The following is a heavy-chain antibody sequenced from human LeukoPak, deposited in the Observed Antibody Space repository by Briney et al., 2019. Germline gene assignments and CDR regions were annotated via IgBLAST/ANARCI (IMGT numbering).Heavy chain of an antibody. D-gene: IGHD3-16*01. Sequence: GRSLRLSCAASGFTFDDYAMHWVRQAPGKDLEWVSGISWNSGSIGYADSVKGRFTISRDNAKNSLYLQMNSLRAEDTALYYCAKDHTYDYYYGMDVWGQGTTVTVSS. CDR3: AKDHTYDYYYGMDV. CDR2: ISWNSGSI. V-gene: IGHV3-9*01. CDR1: GFTFDDYA. J-gene: IGHJ6*02.